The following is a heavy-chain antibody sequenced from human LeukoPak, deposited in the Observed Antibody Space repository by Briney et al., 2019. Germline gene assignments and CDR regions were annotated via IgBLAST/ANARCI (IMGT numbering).Heavy chain of an antibody. CDR2: IKSKTGGGTT. CDR1: GFTFSSYG. CDR3: TTDGGDYYFDY. D-gene: IGHD2-21*02. Sequence: AGGSLRLSCAASGFTFSSYGMSWVRQAPGKGLEWVGRIKSKTGGGTTDYAAPVKGRFTISRDDSKNTLFLQMNSLKTEDTAVYHCTTDGGDYYFDYWGQGTLVTVSS. V-gene: IGHV3-15*01. J-gene: IGHJ4*02.